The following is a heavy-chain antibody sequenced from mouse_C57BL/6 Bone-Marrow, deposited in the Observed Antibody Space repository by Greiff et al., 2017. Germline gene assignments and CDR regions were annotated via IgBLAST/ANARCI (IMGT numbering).Heavy chain of an antibody. CDR2: IDPNSGGT. V-gene: IGHV1-72*01. D-gene: IGHD2-3*01. CDR1: GYTFTSYW. J-gene: IGHJ1*03. Sequence: QVQLKQPGAELVKPGASVKLSCKASGYTFTSYWMHWVKQRPGRGLEWIGRIDPNSGGTKYNEKFKSKATLTVDKPSSTAYMRLSSLTSEDSAVYYCARRGRDGYWYFDVWGTGTTVTVSS. CDR3: ARRGRDGYWYFDV.